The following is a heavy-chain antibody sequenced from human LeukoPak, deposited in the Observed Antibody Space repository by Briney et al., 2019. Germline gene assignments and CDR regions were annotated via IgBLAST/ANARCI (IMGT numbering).Heavy chain of an antibody. CDR1: GFTFSSYA. CDR2: ISGSGGTT. D-gene: IGHD2-21*02. Sequence: RTGGSLRLSCAASGFTFSSYAMSWVRQAPGKGLEWVSAISGSGGTTYYADSVKGRFTISRDNSKNTLYLQMNSLRAEDTAVYYCAREGWGLGLDYWGQGTLVTVSS. CDR3: AREGWGLGLDY. V-gene: IGHV3-23*01. J-gene: IGHJ4*02.